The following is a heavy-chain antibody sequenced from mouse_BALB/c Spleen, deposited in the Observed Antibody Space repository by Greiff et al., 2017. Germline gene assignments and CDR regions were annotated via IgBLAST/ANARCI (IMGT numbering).Heavy chain of an antibody. CDR1: GYTFTNYW. V-gene: IGHV1-63*02. J-gene: IGHJ4*01. CDR3: ARFTTLVDFYAMDY. Sequence: QFQLQQSGADLVRPGTSVKMSCKAAGYTFTNYWIGWVKQRPGHGLEWIGDIYPGGGYTNYNEKFKDKASLTADTSSSTAYMQLSSLTSEDSAIYYCARFTTLVDFYAMDYWGQGTSVTVSS. D-gene: IGHD1-1*01. CDR2: IYPGGGYT.